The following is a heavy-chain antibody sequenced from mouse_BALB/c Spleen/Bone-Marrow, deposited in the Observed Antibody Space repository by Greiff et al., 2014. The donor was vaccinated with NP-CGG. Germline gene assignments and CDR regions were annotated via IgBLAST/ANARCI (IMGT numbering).Heavy chain of an antibody. V-gene: IGHV1-14*01. D-gene: IGHD2-10*02. CDR2: INPYNDGT. Sequence: VQLQQSGPELVKPGASVKMSCKASGYTFTSYVMHWVKQKPGQGLEWIGYINPYNDGTKYNEKFKGKATLTSDKSSSTAYMELTSQLSEDTAVYYCARKVWCYARDYWGQGTSVTVSS. CDR3: ARKVWCYARDY. J-gene: IGHJ4*01. CDR1: GYTFTSYV.